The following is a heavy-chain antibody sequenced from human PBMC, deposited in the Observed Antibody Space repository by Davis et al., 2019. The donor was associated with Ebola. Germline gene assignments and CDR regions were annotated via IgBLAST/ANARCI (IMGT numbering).Heavy chain of an antibody. V-gene: IGHV3-48*03. CDR3: TRDPTGGRPEY. J-gene: IGHJ4*02. CDR1: AFPFTSYT. CDR2: ISATSDSI. D-gene: IGHD6-6*01. Sequence: GRSLRLSCAASAFPFTSYTLNWVRQAPGKGLEWISSISATSDSIVYADSVKGRFTVSRDNAKNTLYLQMNSLRADDTAVYYCTRDPTGGRPEYWGQGTLVTVSS.